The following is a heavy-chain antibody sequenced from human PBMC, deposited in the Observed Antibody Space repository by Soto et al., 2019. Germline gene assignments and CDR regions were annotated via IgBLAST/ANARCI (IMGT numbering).Heavy chain of an antibody. CDR2: INHGGST. D-gene: IGHD5-12*01. Sequence: QVHLQQWGAGLLKPSETLSLTCAVYGESFIGYYWTWIRQSPGKGLEWIGEINHGGSTNYNPSLTRRVTISIDTSKNQFSLQLTSVTAADTSVYYCARTDIVTTNWFDPWGQGTLVTVSS. J-gene: IGHJ5*02. V-gene: IGHV4-34*01. CDR3: ARTDIVTTNWFDP. CDR1: GESFIGYY.